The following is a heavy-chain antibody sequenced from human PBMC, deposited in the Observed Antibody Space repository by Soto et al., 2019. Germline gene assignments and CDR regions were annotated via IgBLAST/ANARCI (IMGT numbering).Heavy chain of an antibody. CDR1: GYTFTSYG. Sequence: GASVKVSCKASGYTFTSYGISWVRQAPGQGLEWMGWISAYNGNTNYAQKLQGRATMTTDTSTSTAYMELRSLRSDDTAVYYCARDCSSTSCYTDYYYYGMDVWGQGTTVTVSS. V-gene: IGHV1-18*04. CDR3: ARDCSSTSCYTDYYYYGMDV. CDR2: ISAYNGNT. J-gene: IGHJ6*02. D-gene: IGHD2-2*02.